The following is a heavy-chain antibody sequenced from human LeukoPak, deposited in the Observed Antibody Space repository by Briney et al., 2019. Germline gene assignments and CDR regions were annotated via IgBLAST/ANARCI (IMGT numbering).Heavy chain of an antibody. Sequence: GESLKISCKGSGYSFTSYWIGWVRQMPGKGLEWMGIIYPGDSDTRYSPSFQGQVTILADKSISTAYLQWSSLKASDTAMYYCARIGYCSSTSCSPGRFDYWGQGTLVTVSS. J-gene: IGHJ4*02. CDR1: GYSFTSYW. CDR2: IYPGDSDT. CDR3: ARIGYCSSTSCSPGRFDY. D-gene: IGHD2-2*03. V-gene: IGHV5-51*01.